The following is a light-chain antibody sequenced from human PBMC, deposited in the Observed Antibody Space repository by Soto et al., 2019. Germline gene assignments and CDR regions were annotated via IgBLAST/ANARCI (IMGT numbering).Light chain of an antibody. CDR3: QQLNTYPWT. CDR1: QGISSY. Sequence: DIQLTQSPSFLSASVGDRVTITCRASQGISSYLAWYQQKPGKAPNLLIYAASILQSGVPSRFSGSGSGTDFTLTISSLQPEDFATYYCQQLNTYPWTFGQGTKVDI. J-gene: IGKJ1*01. V-gene: IGKV1-9*01. CDR2: AAS.